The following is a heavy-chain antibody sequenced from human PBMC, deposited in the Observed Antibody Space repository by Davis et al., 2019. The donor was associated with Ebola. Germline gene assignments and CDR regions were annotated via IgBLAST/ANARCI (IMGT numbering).Heavy chain of an antibody. Sequence: GESLKISCAASGFTFRLYAMSWVRQAPGKGLEWVAVISYDGSNKYYADSVKGRFTISRDNSKNTLYLQMNSLRAEDTAVYYCAKAENLDYWGQGTLVTVSS. CDR3: AKAENLDY. CDR1: GFTFRLYA. D-gene: IGHD1-14*01. V-gene: IGHV3-30*18. CDR2: ISYDGSNK. J-gene: IGHJ4*02.